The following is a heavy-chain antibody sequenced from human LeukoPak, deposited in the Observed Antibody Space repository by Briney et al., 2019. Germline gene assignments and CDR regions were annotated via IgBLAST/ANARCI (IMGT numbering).Heavy chain of an antibody. CDR2: IYNSAST. CDR3: ATNKTMVTTAGLFDP. V-gene: IGHV4-39*01. CDR1: GGSISSGTYY. J-gene: IGHJ5*02. D-gene: IGHD4-17*01. Sequence: SETLSLTCAVSGGSISSGTYYWASIRQSPGKVLEWIGSIYNSASTYYNPSFKSRVTLSVDTSRNQFSLNLRSVTAADTGMYYCATNKTMVTTAGLFDPWGQGTLVIVSS.